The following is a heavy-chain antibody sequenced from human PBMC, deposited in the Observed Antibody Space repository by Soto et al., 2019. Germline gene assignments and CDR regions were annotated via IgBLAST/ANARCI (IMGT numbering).Heavy chain of an antibody. V-gene: IGHV3-23*01. D-gene: IGHD3-22*01. CDR1: GFTFTNYA. CDR3: VRATYFSDSSGYTRCFDY. CDR2: ISGSGGNT. J-gene: IGHJ4*02. Sequence: GGSLRLSCTSSGFTFTNYAMNWVRQAPGKGLEWVSSISGSGGNTFLADSVKGRFTISRDQSKKTLYLQMNSLKTEDTAVYYCVRATYFSDSSGYTRCFDYWGQGTLVTVSS.